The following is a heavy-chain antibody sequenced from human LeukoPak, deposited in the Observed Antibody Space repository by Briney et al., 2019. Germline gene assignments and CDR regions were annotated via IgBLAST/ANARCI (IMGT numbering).Heavy chain of an antibody. D-gene: IGHD1-26*01. V-gene: IGHV3-43*02. CDR1: GFTFDDYA. Sequence: PGGSLRLSCAASGFTFDDYAMHWVRHGPGKSLEWVSLINENGDIAYYGDSVRGRFTVSRDNAKNSLYLQMNSLTTEDTALYYCAKARWEPNFDYWGQGTLVTVSS. CDR2: INENGDIA. CDR3: AKARWEPNFDY. J-gene: IGHJ4*02.